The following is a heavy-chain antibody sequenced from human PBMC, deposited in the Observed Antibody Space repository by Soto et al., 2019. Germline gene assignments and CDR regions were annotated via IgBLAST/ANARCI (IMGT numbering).Heavy chain of an antibody. D-gene: IGHD2-15*01. J-gene: IGHJ4*02. Sequence: QVQLVQSGAEVKKPGASVKVSCKASGYTFTSNYMHWVRQAPGQGLERMGIINPSGGSTSYAQKFQGRVTMTRDTSTSTVYMELSSLRSEDTAVYYCARARCSGGSCYQADYWGQGTLVTVSS. CDR2: INPSGGST. CDR1: GYTFTSNY. CDR3: ARARCSGGSCYQADY. V-gene: IGHV1-46*03.